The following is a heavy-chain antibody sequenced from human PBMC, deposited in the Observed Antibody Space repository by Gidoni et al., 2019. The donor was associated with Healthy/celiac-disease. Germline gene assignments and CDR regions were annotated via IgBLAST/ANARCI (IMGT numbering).Heavy chain of an antibody. CDR3: ARRRLHVGKYFDY. V-gene: IGHV4-34*01. CDR1: GGSFSGYY. J-gene: IGHJ4*02. CDR2: INHSGST. D-gene: IGHD1-26*01. Sequence: QVQLQQWGAGLLKPSETLSLTCAVYGGSFSGYYWSWIRQPPGKGLEWIGEINHSGSTNYNPSLKCRVTISVDTSKNQFSLKLSSVTASDTAVYYCARRRLHVGKYFDYWGQGTLVTVSS.